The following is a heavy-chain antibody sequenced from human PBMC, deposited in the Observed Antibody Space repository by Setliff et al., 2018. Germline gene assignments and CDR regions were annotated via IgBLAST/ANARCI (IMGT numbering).Heavy chain of an antibody. J-gene: IGHJ4*02. Sequence: ASVKVSCKTSGYDFNGHDINWVRQATGQGLEWIGWMNPNSGSTGFAQKLQGRVTLTRDITIYTAYMELSGLTSEDAAVYYCARGGDYYCLNYWGLGTLVTVSS. CDR2: MNPNSGST. V-gene: IGHV1-8*01. CDR3: ARGGDYYCLNY. CDR1: GYDFNGHD. D-gene: IGHD3-22*01.